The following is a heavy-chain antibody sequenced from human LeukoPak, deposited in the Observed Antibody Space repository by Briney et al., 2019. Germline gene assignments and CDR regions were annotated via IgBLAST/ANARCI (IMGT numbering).Heavy chain of an antibody. J-gene: IGHJ4*02. CDR1: GFTFSNYA. Sequence: GGSLRLSCAASGFTFSNYAMTWVRQAPGRGLEWVSTISGSGVTSYYADSVKGRFPISRDNSRNTLYLQINSLRAEDTAVYYCAKFGVWGSFRIDYWGQGTLVTVSS. D-gene: IGHD3-16*02. CDR3: AKFGVWGSFRIDY. CDR2: ISGSGVTS. V-gene: IGHV3-23*01.